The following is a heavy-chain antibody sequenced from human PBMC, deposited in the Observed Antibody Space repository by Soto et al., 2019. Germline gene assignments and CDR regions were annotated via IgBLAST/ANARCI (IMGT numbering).Heavy chain of an antibody. Sequence: QVQLVQSGAEVTKPGSSVKVSCKASGGTFSSYAISWVRQAPGQGLEWMGGLIPIFDTADYAQKFQGRVTITPEESTSTAYMELSSLRSEDTAVYYCASHGITGTWVYCYGMDVWGKGTTVTVSS. V-gene: IGHV1-69*05. J-gene: IGHJ6*04. CDR3: ASHGITGTWVYCYGMDV. CDR1: GGTFSSYA. CDR2: LIPIFDTA. D-gene: IGHD1-7*01.